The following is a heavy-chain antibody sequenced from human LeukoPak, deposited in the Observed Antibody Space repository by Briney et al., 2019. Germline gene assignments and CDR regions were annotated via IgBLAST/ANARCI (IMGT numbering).Heavy chain of an antibody. CDR3: AKVPAQYYYDSSGYGYFQH. CDR2: ISGSGGST. J-gene: IGHJ1*01. V-gene: IGHV3-23*01. CDR1: GFTFSSYG. D-gene: IGHD3-22*01. Sequence: GGTLRLSCAASGFTFSSYGMSWVRQAPGKGLEWVSAISGSGGSTYYADSVKGRFTISRDNSKNTLYLQMNSLRAEDTAVYYCAKVPAQYYYDSSGYGYFQHWGQGTLVTVSS.